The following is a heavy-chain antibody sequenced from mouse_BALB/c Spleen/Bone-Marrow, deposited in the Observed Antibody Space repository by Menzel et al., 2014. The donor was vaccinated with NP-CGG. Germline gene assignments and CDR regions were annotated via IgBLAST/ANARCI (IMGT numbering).Heavy chain of an antibody. V-gene: IGHV1-67*01. CDR3: ARDYGSRIYAMDY. CDR2: ISTYSGNT. CDR1: GYTFTDYA. J-gene: IGHJ4*01. D-gene: IGHD1-1*01. Sequence: VKLVESGPELVRPGVSVKISCKGSGYTFTDYAMHWVKQSHAKSLEWIGVISTYSGNTIYNQKFKGKATMTVDKSSSTAYMELARLTSEDSAIYYCARDYGSRIYAMDYWGQGTSVTVSS.